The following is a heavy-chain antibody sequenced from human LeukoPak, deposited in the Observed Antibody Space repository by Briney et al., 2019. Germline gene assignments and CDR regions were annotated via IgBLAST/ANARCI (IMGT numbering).Heavy chain of an antibody. V-gene: IGHV4-59*08. D-gene: IGHD2-15*01. CDR2: IHDTGRT. J-gene: IGHJ3*02. Sequence: SETLSLTCTVSGGSISSYFWSWIRQSPGKGLECFGYIHDTGRTKYNPSLESRVTISIDTSNQFSLTLRSVTAADTAVYYCARLLRWSEDGFDIWGQGTMVAISS. CDR1: GGSISSYF. CDR3: ARLLRWSEDGFDI.